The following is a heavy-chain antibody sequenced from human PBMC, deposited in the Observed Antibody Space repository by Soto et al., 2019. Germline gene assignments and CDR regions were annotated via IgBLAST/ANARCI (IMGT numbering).Heavy chain of an antibody. CDR1: GGSISSGGYY. V-gene: IGHV4-31*03. D-gene: IGHD6-6*01. Sequence: SETLSLTSTVSGGSISSGGYYWSWIRQHPGKGLEWIGYIYYSGSTYYNPSLKSRVTISVDTSKNQFSLKLSSVTAADTAVYYCARGLSSSSGADYWGQGTLVTVSS. J-gene: IGHJ4*02. CDR3: ARGLSSSSGADY. CDR2: IYYSGST.